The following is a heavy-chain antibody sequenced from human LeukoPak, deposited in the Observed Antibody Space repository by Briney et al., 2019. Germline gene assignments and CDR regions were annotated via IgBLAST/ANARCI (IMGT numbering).Heavy chain of an antibody. Sequence: SETLSLTCTVSGGSINSYYWSWIRQPPGKGLEWIGYIYYSGSTNYNPSLKSRVTISVDTSKNQFSLKLSSVTAADTAVYYCAMYSSGWTPYFDYWGQGTLVTVSS. CDR1: GGSINSYY. V-gene: IGHV4-59*01. D-gene: IGHD6-19*01. J-gene: IGHJ4*02. CDR2: IYYSGST. CDR3: AMYSSGWTPYFDY.